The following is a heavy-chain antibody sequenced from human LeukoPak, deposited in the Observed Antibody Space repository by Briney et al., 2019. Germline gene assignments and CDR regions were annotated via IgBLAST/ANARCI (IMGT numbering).Heavy chain of an antibody. CDR3: ARGIAAAHDAFDI. D-gene: IGHD6-13*01. Sequence: PGRSLGLSCAASGFTVSSNYMSWVRQAPGKGLEWVSVIYSGGSTYYADSVKGRFTISRDNSKNTLYLQMNSLRAEDTAVYYCARGIAAAHDAFDIWGQGTMVTVSS. V-gene: IGHV3-53*01. CDR2: IYSGGST. CDR1: GFTVSSNY. J-gene: IGHJ3*02.